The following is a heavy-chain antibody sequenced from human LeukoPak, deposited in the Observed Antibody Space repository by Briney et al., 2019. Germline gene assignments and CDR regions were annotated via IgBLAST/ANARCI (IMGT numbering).Heavy chain of an antibody. D-gene: IGHD5-18*01. J-gene: IGHJ6*03. CDR2: ISSSSSYI. CDR1: GFTFSSYS. V-gene: IGHV3-21*01. CDR3: ARWGIQLPYYYYMDV. Sequence: RPGGSLRLSCAASGFTFSSYSMNWVRQAPGKGLEWVSSISSSSSYIYYADSVKGRFTISRDNAKNSLYLQMNSLRAEDTAVYYCARWGIQLPYYYYMDVWGKGTTVTISS.